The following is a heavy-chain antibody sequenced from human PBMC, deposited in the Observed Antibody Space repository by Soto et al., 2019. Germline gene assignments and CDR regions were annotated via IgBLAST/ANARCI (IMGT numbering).Heavy chain of an antibody. CDR1: GGSISSYY. Sequence: LSLTCTVSGGSISSYYWSWIRQPPGKGLEWIGYIYYSGSTNYNPSLKSRVTISVDTSKNQFSLKLSSVTAADTAVYYCAIGGSGSYYNPYYFDYWGQGTLVTVSS. CDR3: AIGGSGSYYNPYYFDY. D-gene: IGHD3-10*01. V-gene: IGHV4-59*01. J-gene: IGHJ4*02. CDR2: IYYSGST.